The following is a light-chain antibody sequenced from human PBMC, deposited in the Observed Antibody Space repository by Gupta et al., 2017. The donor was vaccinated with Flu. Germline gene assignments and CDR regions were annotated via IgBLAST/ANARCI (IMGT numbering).Light chain of an antibody. V-gene: IGLV2-14*01. J-gene: IGLJ3*02. CDR2: EVT. CDR3: SSYTSSSALGV. Sequence: QSALTQPASVSGSPGQSITISCTGTSSDVGSYNYVSWYQQHPGKAPKLLIYEVTNRPLGDSNRFSASKSGNTASLTISGLLAEDEAVYFCSSYTSSSALGVFGGGTKLTVL. CDR1: SSDVGSYNY.